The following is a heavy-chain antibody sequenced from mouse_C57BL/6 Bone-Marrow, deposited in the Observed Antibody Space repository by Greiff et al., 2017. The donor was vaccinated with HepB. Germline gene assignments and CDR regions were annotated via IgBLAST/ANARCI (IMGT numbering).Heavy chain of an antibody. CDR2: IDPEDGET. V-gene: IGHV14-2*01. D-gene: IGHD2-2*01. J-gene: IGHJ2*01. CDR1: GFNIKDYY. CDR3: ARRPGGYLYYFDY. Sequence: DVKLVESGAELVKPGASVKLSCTASGFNIKDYYMHWVKQRTEQGLEWIGRIDPEDGETKYAPKFQGKATITADTSSNTAYLQLSSLTSEDTAVYYCARRPGGYLYYFDYWGQGTTLTVSS.